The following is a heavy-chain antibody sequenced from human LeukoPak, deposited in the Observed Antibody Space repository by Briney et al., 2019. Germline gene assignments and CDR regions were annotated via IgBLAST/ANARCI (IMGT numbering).Heavy chain of an antibody. CDR1: GGSISSSSYY. V-gene: IGHV4-39*01. CDR2: IYYSGST. CDR3: ARGIQLGYFDY. J-gene: IGHJ4*02. Sequence: SETLSLTCTVSGGSISSSSYYWGWIRQPPGKGLEWIGSIYYSGSTYYNPSLKSRVTISVDTSKNQFSLKLSSVTAADMAVYYCARGIQLGYFDYWGPGTLVSVSS. D-gene: IGHD5-18*01.